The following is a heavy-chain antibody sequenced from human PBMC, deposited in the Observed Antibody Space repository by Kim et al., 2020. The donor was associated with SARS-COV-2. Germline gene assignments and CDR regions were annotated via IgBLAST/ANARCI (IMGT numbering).Heavy chain of an antibody. D-gene: IGHD1-26*01. Sequence: PSLRSRVARSVDTSKNQFSLKLSSVTAADTSVYYCARVLTTVGATHWFDPWGQGTLVTVSS. CDR3: ARVLTTVGATHWFDP. V-gene: IGHV4-59*01. J-gene: IGHJ5*02.